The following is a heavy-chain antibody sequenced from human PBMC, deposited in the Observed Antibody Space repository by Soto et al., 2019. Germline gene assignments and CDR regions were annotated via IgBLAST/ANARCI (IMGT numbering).Heavy chain of an antibody. CDR3: ARDPSNTSGSRIWFDA. CDR2: LNPNTGNS. D-gene: IGHD6-19*01. CDR1: GYTFTSYD. J-gene: IGHJ5*02. V-gene: IGHV1-8*01. Sequence: ASVKVSCKASGYTFTSYDIYWVRQATGQGLEWMGWLNPNTGNSGYAQKFQGRITVTSDTSINTDHMEVRSLRSDDTAVYYCARDPSNTSGSRIWFDAWGQGALVSVSS.